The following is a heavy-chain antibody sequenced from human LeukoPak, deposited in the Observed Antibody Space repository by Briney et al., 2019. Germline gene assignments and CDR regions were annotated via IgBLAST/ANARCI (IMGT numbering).Heavy chain of an antibody. Sequence: GGSLRLSCAASGFTFNNFAMSWVRQAPGKGLKWVSAISGPGGSTYYADSVRGRFTISRDNSKNTLYLQMTSLRAEDTAVYHCAKDVGSAYYTIQYFDYWGQGPLVPVSS. J-gene: IGHJ4*02. V-gene: IGHV3-23*01. D-gene: IGHD3-3*01. CDR1: GFTFNNFA. CDR2: ISGPGGST. CDR3: AKDVGSAYYTIQYFDY.